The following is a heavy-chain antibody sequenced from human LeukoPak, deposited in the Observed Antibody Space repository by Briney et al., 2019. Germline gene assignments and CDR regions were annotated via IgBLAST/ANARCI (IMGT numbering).Heavy chain of an antibody. D-gene: IGHD3-9*01. CDR2: ISSSSSYI. V-gene: IGHV3-21*01. J-gene: IGHJ5*02. CDR3: ARDILTGYYSRWFDP. Sequence: GGSLRLSCAASGFTFSSYSMNWVRQAPGKGLEWVSSISSSSSYIYYADSVKGRFTISRDNAKNSLYLQMNSLRAEDTAVYYCARDILTGYYSRWFDPWGQGTLVTVSS. CDR1: GFTFSSYS.